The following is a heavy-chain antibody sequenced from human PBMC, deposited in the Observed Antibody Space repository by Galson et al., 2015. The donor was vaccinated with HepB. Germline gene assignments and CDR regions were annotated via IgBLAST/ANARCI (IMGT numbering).Heavy chain of an antibody. D-gene: IGHD7-27*01. CDR3: TPRESAWGGFDY. CDR1: GFTFSSYA. Sequence: SLRLSCAASGFTFSSYAMHWVRQAPGKGLEWVAVISYDGSNKYYADSVKGRFAISRDNSKNTLYLQMNSLRAEDTAVYYCTPRESAWGGFDYWGQGTLVTVSS. V-gene: IGHV3-30*09. J-gene: IGHJ4*02. CDR2: ISYDGSNK.